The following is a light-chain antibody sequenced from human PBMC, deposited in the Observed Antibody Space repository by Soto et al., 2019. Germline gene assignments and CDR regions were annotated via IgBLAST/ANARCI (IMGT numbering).Light chain of an antibody. Sequence: EIVMTQSPATLSVSPGERATLSCRASQSVSSNLAWYQQKPGQAPRLLIYGASTRATGIPARFSGSGSGTEFTLTISSLRSEDFAVYYCQQYNNWPQTFGQGTKVDIK. CDR3: QQYNNWPQT. CDR2: GAS. V-gene: IGKV3-15*01. CDR1: QSVSSN. J-gene: IGKJ1*01.